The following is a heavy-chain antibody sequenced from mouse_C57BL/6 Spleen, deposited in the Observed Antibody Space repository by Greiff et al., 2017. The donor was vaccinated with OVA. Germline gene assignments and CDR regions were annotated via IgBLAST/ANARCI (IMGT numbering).Heavy chain of an antibody. J-gene: IGHJ4*01. D-gene: IGHD1-1*01. CDR3: ASLPYGSYAMDY. V-gene: IGHV1-7*01. Sequence: QVQLKQSGAELAKPGASVKLSCKASGYTFTSYWMHWVKRRPGQGLEWIGYINPSSGYTKYNQKFKDKATLTADKSSSTAYMQLSSLTYEDSAVYYCASLPYGSYAMDYWGQGTSVTVSS. CDR2: INPSSGYT. CDR1: GYTFTSYW.